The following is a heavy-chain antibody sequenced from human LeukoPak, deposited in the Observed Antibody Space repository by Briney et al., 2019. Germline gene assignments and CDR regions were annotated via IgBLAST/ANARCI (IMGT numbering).Heavy chain of an antibody. CDR3: ARSKVEAWSHHFGY. D-gene: IGHD1-26*01. CDR1: GFSLSTSGMR. V-gene: IGHV2-70*04. Sequence: SGPALVKPTQTLTLTCTFSGFSLSTSGMRVRWIRQPPGKALEWLARIDWDDDKFYSTSLKTRLTISKDTSKNQVVLTMTNMDPVNTAPYYGARSKVEAWSHHFGYRGQETLVTVSS. J-gene: IGHJ4*02. CDR2: IDWDDDK.